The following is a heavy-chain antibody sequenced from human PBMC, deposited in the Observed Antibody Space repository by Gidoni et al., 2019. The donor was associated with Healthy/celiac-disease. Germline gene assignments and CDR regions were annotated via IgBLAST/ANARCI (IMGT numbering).Heavy chain of an antibody. CDR2: ISAYNGYT. V-gene: IGHV1-18*01. CDR1: GYTFTSYD. Sequence: QAQLAQSGAEVKKPGASVKVSRRASGYTFTSYDISWVRQAPGQRLEWMGWISAYNGYTNYAQKLQGRVTMTTDTSTSTAYMELRSLRSDDTAVYYCARGPGGSETPRIDYWGQGTLVTVSS. J-gene: IGHJ4*02. D-gene: IGHD3-10*01. CDR3: ARGPGGSETPRIDY.